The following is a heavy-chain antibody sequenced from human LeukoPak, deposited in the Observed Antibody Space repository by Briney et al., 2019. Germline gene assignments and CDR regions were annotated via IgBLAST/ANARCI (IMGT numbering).Heavy chain of an antibody. CDR1: GVSISSYY. CDR3: ARHRLAYIYGPFDY. Sequence: SETLSLTCTVSGVSISSYYWSWIRPPPGQGLEWIGFIYYSGSTNYNPSLKSRVTISVDTSKNQFSLKLSSVTAADTAVYYCARHRLAYIYGPFDYWGQGTLVTVSS. J-gene: IGHJ4*02. V-gene: IGHV4-59*08. D-gene: IGHD5-18*01. CDR2: IYYSGST.